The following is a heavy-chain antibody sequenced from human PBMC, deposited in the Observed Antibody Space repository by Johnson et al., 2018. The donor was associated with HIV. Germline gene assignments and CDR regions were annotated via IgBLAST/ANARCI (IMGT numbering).Heavy chain of an antibody. CDR2: VYSGGST. J-gene: IGHJ3*02. D-gene: IGHD6-19*01. CDR3: ARGVGSGWYFEIGDDAFDI. CDR1: GLTVSTNY. V-gene: IGHV3-66*01. Sequence: MQLVESGGGMVQPGGSLRLSCAASGLTVSTNYMSWVRQAPGRGLEWVSVVYSGGSTYYADSVKGRFTISRDNSKNTLYLQMNSLRAEDTAVYYCARGVGSGWYFEIGDDAFDIWGQGTMVTVSS.